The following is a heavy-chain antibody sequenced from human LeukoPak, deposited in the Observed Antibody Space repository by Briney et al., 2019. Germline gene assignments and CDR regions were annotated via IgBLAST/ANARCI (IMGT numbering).Heavy chain of an antibody. CDR2: IYYSGST. CDR3: ARDTRDQLLSLVSLDY. V-gene: IGHV4-59*01. J-gene: IGHJ4*02. D-gene: IGHD2-2*01. Sequence: SETLSPTCTVSGGSISSYYWSWIRQPPGKGLEWIGYIYYSGSTNYNPSLKSRVTISVDTSKNQFSLKLSSVTAADTAVYYCARDTRDQLLSLVSLDYWGQGTLVTVSS. CDR1: GGSISSYY.